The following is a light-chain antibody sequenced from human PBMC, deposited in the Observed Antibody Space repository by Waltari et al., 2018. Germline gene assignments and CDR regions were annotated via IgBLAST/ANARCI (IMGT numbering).Light chain of an antibody. CDR3: NSYSSSSSLVL. Sequence: QSALTPPASVPGSPGQSTTISCTGTSSDVGTYNSVSWYQQHPGKAPKLMIYDVSNRPSGVSDRFSGSKSGNTASLTISGLQAEDEADYYCNSYSSSSSLVLFGGGTKLTVV. V-gene: IGLV2-14*03. CDR1: SSDVGTYNS. J-gene: IGLJ2*01. CDR2: DVS.